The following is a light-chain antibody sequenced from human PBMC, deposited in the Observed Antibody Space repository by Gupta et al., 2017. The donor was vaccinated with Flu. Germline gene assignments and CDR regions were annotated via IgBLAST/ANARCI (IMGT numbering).Light chain of an antibody. Sequence: DIQMTQSPSTLAASVGDRVTITCRASQSVSTWLAWYQQKPGKAPNLLIYQVSGLEVGVPSRFSASGSGTEFTLTIRSLQPDDFATYYCQQYNKYPLTFGGGTKVEIK. V-gene: IGKV1-5*03. CDR2: QVS. J-gene: IGKJ4*01. CDR1: QSVSTW. CDR3: QQYNKYPLT.